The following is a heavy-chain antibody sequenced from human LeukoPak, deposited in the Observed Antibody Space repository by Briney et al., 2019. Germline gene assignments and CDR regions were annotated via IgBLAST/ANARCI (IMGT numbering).Heavy chain of an antibody. Sequence: GGSLRLSCAASGFTFSDYYMNWIRQAPGKGLEWVSYISNSGNTIYYVDSVKGRFTISRDHAKNSLYLQMNSLRAEDTAVYYCAELGITMIGGVWGKGTTVTISS. J-gene: IGHJ6*04. V-gene: IGHV3-11*04. CDR1: GFTFSDYY. D-gene: IGHD3-10*02. CDR2: ISNSGNTI. CDR3: AELGITMIGGV.